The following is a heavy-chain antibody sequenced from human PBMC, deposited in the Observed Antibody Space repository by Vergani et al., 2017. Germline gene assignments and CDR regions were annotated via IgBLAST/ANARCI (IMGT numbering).Heavy chain of an antibody. V-gene: IGHV3-23*01. J-gene: IGHJ5*02. CDR2: ISGSGGST. Sequence: EVQLLESGGGLVQPGGSLRLSCAASGFTFSSYAMSWVRQAPGKGLEWVSAISGSGGSTYYADSVKGRFTISRDNSKNSLYLQMNSLRAEDTAVYYCARDPASYNWFDPWGQGTLVTVSS. CDR3: ARDPASYNWFDP. D-gene: IGHD2-2*01. CDR1: GFTFSSYA.